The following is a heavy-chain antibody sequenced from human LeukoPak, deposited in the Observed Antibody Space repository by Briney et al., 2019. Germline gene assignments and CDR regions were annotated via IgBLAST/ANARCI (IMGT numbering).Heavy chain of an antibody. V-gene: IGHV3-48*04. CDR1: GFTFSDYS. Sequence: GGSLRLSCAASGFTFSDYSMEWVRQAPGKGLEWISYISSTSTTIYYAGSVKGRFTISRDNAKNTLYLQMNSLRAEDTAVYYCASASSHRIAAGGDYWGQGTLVTVSS. CDR2: ISSTSTTI. J-gene: IGHJ4*02. D-gene: IGHD6-13*01. CDR3: ASASSHRIAAGGDY.